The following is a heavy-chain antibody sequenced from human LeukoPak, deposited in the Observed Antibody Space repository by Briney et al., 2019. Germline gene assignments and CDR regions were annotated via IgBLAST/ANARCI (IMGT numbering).Heavy chain of an antibody. CDR3: ARYSSSSSVVA. CDR2: TKPDGSET. V-gene: IGHV3-7*01. Sequence: LPGGSLRFSCAGSGFTFSNYWMIWVRQAPGKGLEWLANTKPDGSETHYVDSVKGRFTVSRDNAKNSLYLQVDSLRADDTAVYYCARYSSSSSVVALGQGALVTVSS. J-gene: IGHJ5*02. CDR1: GFTFSNYW. D-gene: IGHD6-13*01.